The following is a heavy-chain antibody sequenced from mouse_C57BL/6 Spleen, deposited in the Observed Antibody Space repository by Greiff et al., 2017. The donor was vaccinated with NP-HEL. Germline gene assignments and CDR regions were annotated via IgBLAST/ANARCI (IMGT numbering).Heavy chain of an antibody. Sequence: QVQLQQSGAELVKPGASVKLSCKASGYTFTEYTIHWVKQRSGQGLEWIGWFYPGSGSIKYNEKFKDKATLTADKSSSTVYMELSRLTSEDSAVYFCAGHEDRDYGSSSVDWFAYWGQGTLVTVSA. J-gene: IGHJ3*01. D-gene: IGHD1-1*01. CDR1: GYTFTEYT. CDR3: AGHEDRDYGSSSVDWFAY. CDR2: FYPGSGSI. V-gene: IGHV1-62-2*01.